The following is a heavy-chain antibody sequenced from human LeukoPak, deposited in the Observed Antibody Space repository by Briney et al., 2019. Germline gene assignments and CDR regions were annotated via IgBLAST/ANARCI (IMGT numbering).Heavy chain of an antibody. CDR1: GFTVGSNY. D-gene: IGHD3-3*01. J-gene: IGHJ3*02. V-gene: IGHV3-53*01. CDR3: ARGSGLAAFDI. Sequence: GGSLRLSCAASGFTVGSNYMSWVRQAPGKGLEWVSVIYSGGSTYYADSVKGRFTISRDNSKNTLYLQMNSLRAEDTAVYYCARGSGLAAFDIWGQGTMDTVSS. CDR2: IYSGGST.